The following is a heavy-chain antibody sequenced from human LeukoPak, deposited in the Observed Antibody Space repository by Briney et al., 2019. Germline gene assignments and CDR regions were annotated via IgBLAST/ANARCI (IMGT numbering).Heavy chain of an antibody. CDR2: VDPEDGET. Sequence: ATVKISCKVSGYTFTDYYMHWVQQAPGKGLERVGLVDPEDGETIYAEKFQGRVTITADTSTDTAYMELSSLRSEDTAVYYCATAIDNPKYPLDYYYYMDVWGKGTTVTVSS. CDR1: GYTFTDYY. D-gene: IGHD1-14*01. J-gene: IGHJ6*03. CDR3: ATAIDNPKYPLDYYYYMDV. V-gene: IGHV1-69-2*01.